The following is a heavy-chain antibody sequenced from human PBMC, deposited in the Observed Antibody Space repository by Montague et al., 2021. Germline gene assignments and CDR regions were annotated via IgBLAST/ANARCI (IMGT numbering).Heavy chain of an antibody. V-gene: IGHV4-4*02. J-gene: IGHJ4*02. D-gene: IGHD3-9*01. Sequence: SETLSLTSAVSGVSISNTYWWTWVRQSPGKGLEWIGEISVGGTTNYNSSFKSRVTMSIDSSKNHFSLSLTSVTAADTAVYYCATVFILTGYTWVHWGQGAPVTVSS. CDR1: GVSISNTYW. CDR3: ATVFILTGYTWVH. CDR2: ISVGGTT.